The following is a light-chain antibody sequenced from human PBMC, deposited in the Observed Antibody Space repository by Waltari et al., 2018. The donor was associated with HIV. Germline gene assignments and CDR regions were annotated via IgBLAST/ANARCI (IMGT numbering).Light chain of an antibody. V-gene: IGKV1-5*03. CDR2: QAS. J-gene: IGKJ1*01. CDR3: QQYHTYST. Sequence: DIQMTQSPRSLSASVGDRVTISCWASERIGNSLAWYQQKPREAPKLLIYQASTLESGDPSRFSGSGSGTEFTLAISSLQPDDFATYYCQQYHTYSTFGQGTRVDVK. CDR1: ERIGNS.